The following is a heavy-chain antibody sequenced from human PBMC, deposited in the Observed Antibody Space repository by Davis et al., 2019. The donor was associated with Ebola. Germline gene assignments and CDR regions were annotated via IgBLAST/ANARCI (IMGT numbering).Heavy chain of an antibody. V-gene: IGHV3-30*03. CDR3: ARALHDEVLDY. D-gene: IGHD1-1*01. CDR1: GFSFNTYG. Sequence: GESLKISCVASGFSFNTYGMHWVRQAPGKGLEWVAVTSHNERERFYGESVQGRFTISRDNSENVLYLQMDSLRPDDTAIYFCARALHDEVLDYWGQGTPVTVSS. J-gene: IGHJ4*02. CDR2: TSHNERER.